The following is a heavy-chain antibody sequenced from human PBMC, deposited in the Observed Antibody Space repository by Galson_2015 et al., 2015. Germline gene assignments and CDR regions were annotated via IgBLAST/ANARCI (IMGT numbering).Heavy chain of an antibody. J-gene: IGHJ6*02. CDR2: IYSDGST. V-gene: IGHV3-53*01. CDR3: ASSMGSRPYYGGMDV. CDR1: GVSVSSNY. D-gene: IGHD3-16*01. Sequence: SLRLSCAASGVSVSSNYMSWVRQAPGMGLEWVSVIYSDGSTSYADSVKGRFTISRDNSKNTLFLQMNSLRAEDTAVYYCASSMGSRPYYGGMDVWGQGTTVTVSS.